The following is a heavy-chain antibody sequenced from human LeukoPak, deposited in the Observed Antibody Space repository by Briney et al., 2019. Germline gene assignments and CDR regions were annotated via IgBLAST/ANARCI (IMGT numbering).Heavy chain of an antibody. V-gene: IGHV3-9*01. Sequence: GVMRLSCAASGYTFDDYAMHWVRQAAGRGLEWESGISWNSGSIGYADSVKGRFTISRDNAKNSLYLQMNSLRAEDTALYYCAKDMEDIVMVRGAYDYWGQGTLVTVSS. CDR1: GYTFDDYA. J-gene: IGHJ4*02. CDR3: AKDMEDIVMVRGAYDY. CDR2: ISWNSGSI. D-gene: IGHD3-10*01.